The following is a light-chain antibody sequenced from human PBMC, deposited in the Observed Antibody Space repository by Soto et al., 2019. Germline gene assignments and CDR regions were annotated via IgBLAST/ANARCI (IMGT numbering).Light chain of an antibody. CDR1: QSIRNY. CDR2: GAS. Sequence: DIQMTQSPSSLSASVGDRVTITCRESQSIRNYFNWYQQPQGKAPKIXIYGASSLQSGVPARFRGSGAGTEFTRPISSLHPEDFATYYCQQTYNTSRTFGQGTKVDI. J-gene: IGKJ1*01. V-gene: IGKV1-39*01. CDR3: QQTYNTSRT.